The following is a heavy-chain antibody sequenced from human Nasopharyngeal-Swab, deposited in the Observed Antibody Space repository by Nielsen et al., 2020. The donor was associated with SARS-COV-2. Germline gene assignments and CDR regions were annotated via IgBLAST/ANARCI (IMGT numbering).Heavy chain of an antibody. V-gene: IGHV3-21*01. CDR2: ISSSSSYI. CDR1: VFTFSSYS. D-gene: IGHD3-22*01. J-gene: IGHJ4*02. Sequence: GESLKISCAASVFTFSSYSMNWLRQAPGKGLEWVSSISSSSSYIYYADSVKGRFTISRNNAKNSLYLQMNSLRAEDTAVYYCARVTDYYDSSGYGDYFDYWGQGTLVTVSS. CDR3: ARVTDYYDSSGYGDYFDY.